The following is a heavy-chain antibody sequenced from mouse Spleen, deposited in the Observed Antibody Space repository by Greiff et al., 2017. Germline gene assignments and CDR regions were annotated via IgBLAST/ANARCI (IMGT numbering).Heavy chain of an antibody. Sequence: VQLQQSGPELVKPGASVKISCKASGYAFSSSWMNWVKQRPGKGLEWIGRIYPGDGDTNYNGKFKGKATLTADKSSSTAYMQLSSLTSEDSAVYFCARSTGTGLFAYWGQGTLVTVSA. CDR1: GYAFSSSW. D-gene: IGHD4-1*02. V-gene: IGHV1-82*01. CDR3: ARSTGTGLFAY. J-gene: IGHJ3*01. CDR2: IYPGDGDT.